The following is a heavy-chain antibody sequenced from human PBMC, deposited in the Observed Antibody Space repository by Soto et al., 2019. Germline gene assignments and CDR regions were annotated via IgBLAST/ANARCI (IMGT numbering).Heavy chain of an antibody. V-gene: IGHV3-30-3*01. CDR2: ISYDGSNK. Sequence: PGGSLRLSCAASGFTFSSYAMHWVRQAPGKGLEWVAVISYDGSNKYYADSVKGRFTISRDNSKNTLYLQMNSLRAEDTAVYYYASEWCYVFRCFDWLYCCVYDYYGMDDWGQGSTVAVSS. J-gene: IGHJ6*01. D-gene: IGHD3-9*01. CDR3: ASEWCYVFRCFDWLYCCVYDYYGMDD. CDR1: GFTFSSYA.